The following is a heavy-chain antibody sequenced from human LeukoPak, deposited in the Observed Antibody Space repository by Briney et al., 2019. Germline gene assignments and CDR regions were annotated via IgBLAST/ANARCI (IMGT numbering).Heavy chain of an antibody. J-gene: IGHJ4*02. CDR1: KFTFSHYG. Sequence: GGSLRLSCGASKFTFSHYGMHWVRQAPGKGLEWVAVIWNDGSSQYYADSVKGRFTVSRDNSQKTLYLQMNSLRPEDTAVYHCAKDAERGFDYSNSLEKWGQGTLVTVSS. CDR2: IWNDGSSQ. V-gene: IGHV3-33*06. D-gene: IGHD4-11*01. CDR3: AKDAERGFDYSNSLEK.